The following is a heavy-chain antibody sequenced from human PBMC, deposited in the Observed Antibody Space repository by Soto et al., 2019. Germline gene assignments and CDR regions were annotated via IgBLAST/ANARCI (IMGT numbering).Heavy chain of an antibody. J-gene: IGHJ4*02. D-gene: IGHD3-10*01. V-gene: IGHV4-30-4*01. CDR1: GGSISSGDYY. CDR3: ASERSGTYYLPFDY. Sequence: TSETLSLTCTVSGGSISSGDYYWSWIRQPPGKGLEWIGYIYYSGSTYYNPSLKSRVTISVDTSKNQFSLKLSSVTAADTAVYYCASERSGTYYLPFDYWGQGALVTVSS. CDR2: IYYSGST.